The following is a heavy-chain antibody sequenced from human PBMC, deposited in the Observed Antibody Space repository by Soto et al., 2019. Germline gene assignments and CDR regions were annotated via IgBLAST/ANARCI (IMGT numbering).Heavy chain of an antibody. CDR1: GFSLSTRGEG. Sequence: QITLKESGPTLVKPTQTLTLTCSFSGFSLSTRGEGVGWIRQPPGKALECLALIFWDDDKRYSPSLKSRLTITKDTSKNQVVLTMTNLDPVDTXTYXXXHRXXXXXXXYXXYGMDVWGQGTTVTVSS. J-gene: IGHJ6*02. CDR2: IFWDDDK. V-gene: IGHV2-5*02. CDR3: XHRXXXXXXXYXXYGMDV.